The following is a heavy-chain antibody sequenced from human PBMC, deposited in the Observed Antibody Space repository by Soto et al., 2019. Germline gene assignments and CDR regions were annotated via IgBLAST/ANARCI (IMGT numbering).Heavy chain of an antibody. D-gene: IGHD3-22*01. CDR1: GFTFSSNW. J-gene: IGHJ4*02. V-gene: IGHV3-74*01. Sequence: EVQLVESGGTLVQPGGSLRLSCTASGFTFSSNWMHWVRQVPGKGLVWVSRISPDGRSTAYADSVKGRFTISRDNAKNTLYLQMSSLRVEDTAVYYCARIPHRSGPDSWGQGTLVTVSS. CDR3: ARIPHRSGPDS. CDR2: ISPDGRST.